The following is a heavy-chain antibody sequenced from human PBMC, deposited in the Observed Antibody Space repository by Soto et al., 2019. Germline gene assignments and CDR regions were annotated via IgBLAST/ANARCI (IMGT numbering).Heavy chain of an antibody. V-gene: IGHV1-69*06. CDR1: GGTFSSYA. CDR3: ARGIVVVPAAIGELSGTYYYYYYGMDV. J-gene: IGHJ6*02. Sequence: ASVKVSCKASGGTFSSYAISWVRQAPGQGLEWMGGIIPIFGTANYAQKSQGRVTITADKSTSTAYMELSSLRSEDTAVYYCARGIVVVPAAIGELSGTYYYYYYGMDVWGQGTTVTVSS. D-gene: IGHD2-2*02. CDR2: IIPIFGTA.